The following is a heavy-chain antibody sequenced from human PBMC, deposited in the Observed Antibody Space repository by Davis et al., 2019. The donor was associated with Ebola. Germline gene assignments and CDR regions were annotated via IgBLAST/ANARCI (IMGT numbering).Heavy chain of an antibody. CDR2: IWYDGSNK. V-gene: IGHV3-33*01. J-gene: IGHJ4*02. CDR1: GFTFSSYD. D-gene: IGHD6-19*01. CDR3: ARGEYSSGWYYFDY. Sequence: GGSLRLSCAASGFTFSSYDMHWVRQAPGKGLEWVAVIWYDGSNKYYADSVKGRFTISRDNSKNTLYLQMNSLRAEDTAVYYCARGEYSSGWYYFDYWGQGTLVTVSS.